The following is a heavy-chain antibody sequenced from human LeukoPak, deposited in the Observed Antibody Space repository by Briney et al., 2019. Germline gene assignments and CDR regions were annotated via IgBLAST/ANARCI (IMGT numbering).Heavy chain of an antibody. D-gene: IGHD1-1*01. CDR3: ARDPGGSYSTTTGDWFDP. J-gene: IGHJ5*02. Sequence: GGSLRLSCAASGFTFDDYAMHWVRQAPGKGLEWVSGISWNSGSIGYADSVKGRFTISRDNAKNSLYLQMNSLRAEDTAVYYCARDPGGSYSTTTGDWFDPWGQGVLVTVSS. CDR2: ISWNSGSI. CDR1: GFTFDDYA. V-gene: IGHV3-9*01.